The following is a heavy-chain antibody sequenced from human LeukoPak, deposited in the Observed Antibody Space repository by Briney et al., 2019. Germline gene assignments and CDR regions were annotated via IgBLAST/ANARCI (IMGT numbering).Heavy chain of an antibody. CDR1: GGSFSGYY. CDR2: INHSGST. CDR3: ARGLVGDILTGYYNSPDFDY. Sequence: SETLSLACAVYGGSFSGYYWSWIRQPPGKGLEWIGEINHSGSTNYNPSLKSRVTISVDTPKNQFSLKLSSVTAADTAVYYCARGLVGDILTGYYNSPDFDYWGQGTLVTVSS. V-gene: IGHV4-34*01. D-gene: IGHD3-9*01. J-gene: IGHJ4*02.